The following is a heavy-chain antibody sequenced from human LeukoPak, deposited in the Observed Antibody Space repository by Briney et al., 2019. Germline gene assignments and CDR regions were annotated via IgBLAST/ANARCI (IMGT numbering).Heavy chain of an antibody. J-gene: IGHJ6*04. CDR3: AELGITMIGGV. D-gene: IGHD3-10*02. CDR1: GFTFNTYE. V-gene: IGHV3-48*03. Sequence: PGGSLRLSCAASGFTFNTYEMNWVRQAPGKGLEWVSSISSRAASIYYADSVKGRFTISRDNAKNSLYLQMNSLRAEDTAVYYCAELGITMIGGVWGKGTTVTISS. CDR2: ISSRAASI.